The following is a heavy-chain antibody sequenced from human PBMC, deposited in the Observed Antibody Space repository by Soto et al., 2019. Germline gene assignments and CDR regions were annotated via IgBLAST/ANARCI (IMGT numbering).Heavy chain of an antibody. CDR2: IYNGGNT. J-gene: IGHJ6*02. CDR1: GGSISSYC. V-gene: IGHV4-4*07. D-gene: IGHD3-10*01. CDR3: ARDGSDSYGLDV. Sequence: PSETLSLTCTVSGGSISSYCWSWIRQSAGKGLEWIGRIYNGGNTQYNPSLKSRVTMSADTSKNQFSLRLNSVTAADTAVYYCARDGSDSYGLDVWGQGTTVTVSS.